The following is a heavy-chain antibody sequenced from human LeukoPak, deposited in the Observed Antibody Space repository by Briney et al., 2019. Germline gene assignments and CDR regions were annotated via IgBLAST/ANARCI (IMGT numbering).Heavy chain of an antibody. Sequence: GGSLRLSCAASGFTFSSYGMHWVRQALGKGLEGVAVIWYDGSNKYYADSVRGRFTISRDNSKNTLYLQMNSLRAEDTAVYYCAREGSDSDAFDIWGQGTMVTVSS. V-gene: IGHV3-33*01. CDR1: GFTFSSYG. J-gene: IGHJ3*02. D-gene: IGHD6-6*01. CDR3: AREGSDSDAFDI. CDR2: IWYDGSNK.